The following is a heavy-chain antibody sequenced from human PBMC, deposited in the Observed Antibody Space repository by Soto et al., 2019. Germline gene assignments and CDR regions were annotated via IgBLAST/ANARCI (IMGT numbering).Heavy chain of an antibody. CDR3: ARDRGQGGSHDY. CDR2: ISGNSETI. D-gene: IGHD2-15*01. Sequence: EVQLVESGGDLVQPGGSLRLSCAASGFTFSSYAMTWVRQGPGKGLEWVAYISGNSETIYHADSVKGRCTISRDNVKRPLLLQRNSVRGEDAAVCCRARDRGQGGSHDYWGQGTLVAVAS. V-gene: IGHV3-48*01. CDR1: GFTFSSYA. J-gene: IGHJ4*02.